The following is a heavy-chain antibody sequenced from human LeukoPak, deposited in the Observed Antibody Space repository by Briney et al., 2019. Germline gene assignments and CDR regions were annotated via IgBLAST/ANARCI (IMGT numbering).Heavy chain of an antibody. D-gene: IGHD2-15*01. V-gene: IGHV1-2*02. CDR2: VNPKNGAT. CDR1: GYTFTDYY. CDR3: ARLALSPTLDY. J-gene: IGHJ4*02. Sequence: SVKVSCKASGYTFTDYYFHWVRQAPGQGLEWMGFVNPKNGATNYAQKFQGRVTMTRDTSISTAYMELSSLRSDDTAVYFCARLALSPTLDYWGQGTLVTVSS.